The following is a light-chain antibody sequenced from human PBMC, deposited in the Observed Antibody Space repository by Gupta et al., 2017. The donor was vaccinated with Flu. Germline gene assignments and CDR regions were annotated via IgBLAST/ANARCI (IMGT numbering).Light chain of an antibody. CDR2: GAS. CDR3: QQSGSSPWT. Sequence: GTLCLSPGERATLSCRASQSISSSFLAWYQQKPGQAPRLLIYGASRRATGIPDRFSGSGSGTDFTLTINRLEPEDFAVYYCQQSGSSPWTFGQGTKVEVK. CDR1: QSISSSF. J-gene: IGKJ1*01. V-gene: IGKV3-20*01.